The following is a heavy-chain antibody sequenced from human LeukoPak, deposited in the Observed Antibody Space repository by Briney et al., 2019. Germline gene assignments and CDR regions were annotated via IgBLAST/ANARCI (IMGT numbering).Heavy chain of an antibody. J-gene: IGHJ4*02. Sequence: ASVKVSSKASGYTFTSYYIHWVRHAPRQGGERMGIINPSGGSTSYAQKFQGRVTMTRDTSTSTDHMELSSRRSEETAVYYCARVGSSGYSLLDYWGQGTLVTVSS. CDR3: ARVGSSGYSLLDY. D-gene: IGHD3-22*01. CDR2: INPSGGST. CDR1: GYTFTSYY. V-gene: IGHV1-46*01.